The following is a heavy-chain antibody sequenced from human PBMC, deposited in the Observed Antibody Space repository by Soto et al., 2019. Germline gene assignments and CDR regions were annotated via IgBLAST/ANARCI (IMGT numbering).Heavy chain of an antibody. D-gene: IGHD1-1*01. Sequence: QVNLVQSGAEVRKPGASVKVSCKGSGYTFTSYGIAWVRQAPGQGLEWMGWISAPNDNTNYAQKVQGTVAGTRDTSTSTAYLELRTLRSDDTAVYYCARGRYGDYWGQGALVTVSS. CDR3: ARGRYGDY. J-gene: IGHJ4*02. CDR1: GYTFTSYG. V-gene: IGHV1-18*01. CDR2: ISAPNDNT.